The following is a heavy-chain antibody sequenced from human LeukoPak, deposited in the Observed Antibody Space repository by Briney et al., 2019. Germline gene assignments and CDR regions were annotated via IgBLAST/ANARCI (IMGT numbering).Heavy chain of an antibody. V-gene: IGHV4-4*07. CDR1: GSSISTYY. CDR2: IYTSGST. D-gene: IGHD5-18*01. J-gene: IGHJ4*02. Sequence: PSETLSLTCTVSGSSISTYYCSCIRQPAGKGLEWIGRIYTSGSTSYNSSLKSRVTMSVDTSKNQFSLKLSSVTAADTAVYYCARDVGGYNYGYSLDYWGQRTLVSVSS. CDR3: ARDVGGYNYGYSLDY.